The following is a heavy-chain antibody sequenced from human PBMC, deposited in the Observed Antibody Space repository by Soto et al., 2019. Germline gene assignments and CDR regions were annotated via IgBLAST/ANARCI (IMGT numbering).Heavy chain of an antibody. V-gene: IGHV1-69*02. CDR3: TIGSWSGEVFDI. Sequence: QVQLVQSGGEVKKPGSSVKVSWKDSGGTFSTYNMFWVRQAPGQGLEWMGRIIPMLGVRNYAQRFQDRVTITADKSTATVHMELSSLRSEDTALYYCTIGSWSGEVFDIWGQGTMVTVSS. CDR1: GGTFSTYN. CDR2: IIPMLGVR. J-gene: IGHJ3*02. D-gene: IGHD2-21*01.